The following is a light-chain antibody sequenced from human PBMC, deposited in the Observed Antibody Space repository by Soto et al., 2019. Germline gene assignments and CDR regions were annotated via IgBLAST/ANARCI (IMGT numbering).Light chain of an antibody. CDR3: SSYVGREVFV. J-gene: IGLJ1*01. CDR1: RRDVGGYNY. Sequence: QSALAQPPSASGSPGQSVRISCTGTRRDVGGYNYVAWYQQHPGKAPKLMIYEVTKRPSGVPDRFSGSKSGNTAFLTVSGLQPGDEADYYCSSYVGREVFVFGTGTKVTVL. V-gene: IGLV2-8*01. CDR2: EVT.